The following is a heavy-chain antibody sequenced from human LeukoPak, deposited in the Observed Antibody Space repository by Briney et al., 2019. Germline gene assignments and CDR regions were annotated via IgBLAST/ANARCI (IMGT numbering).Heavy chain of an antibody. CDR2: IGYDGGNK. CDR1: GFTFSSYG. Sequence: GGSLRLSCAASGFTFSSYGMHWVRQAPGKGLEWVTFIGYDGGNKYYGDSVKGRFTISRDNSKNTLYLQMNSLRAEDTAVYYCAKDFKWDDYVSRTTGGFDYWGQGTLVTVSS. J-gene: IGHJ4*02. D-gene: IGHD3-16*01. V-gene: IGHV3-30*02. CDR3: AKDFKWDDYVSRTTGGFDY.